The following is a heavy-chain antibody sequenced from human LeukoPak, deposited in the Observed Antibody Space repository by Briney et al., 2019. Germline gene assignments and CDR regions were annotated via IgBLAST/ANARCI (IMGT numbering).Heavy chain of an antibody. J-gene: IGHJ5*02. CDR1: GFTFSGRY. V-gene: IGHV3-74*01. Sequence: PAGSLTLTCTASGFTFSGRYRRWVRQPPGKGLVWISLIKPDGSGTNYPASVKGRFTISRDNAKNTLYLQMDSLRVEDTAVYYCVPADLPWGQGTLVTVSS. CDR3: VPADLP. CDR2: IKPDGSGT.